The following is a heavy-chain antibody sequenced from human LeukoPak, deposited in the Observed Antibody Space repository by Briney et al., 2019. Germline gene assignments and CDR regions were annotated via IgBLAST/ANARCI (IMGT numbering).Heavy chain of an antibody. Sequence: ASVKVSCKASRYTFTSYDINWVRQATGQGLEWMGWMNPNSGNTGYAQKFQGRVTMTRNTSISTAYMELSSLRSEDTAVYYCAREPTYYDILTGYYYYYGMDVWGQGTTVTVSS. D-gene: IGHD3-9*01. V-gene: IGHV1-8*01. J-gene: IGHJ6*02. CDR3: AREPTYYDILTGYYYYYGMDV. CDR2: MNPNSGNT. CDR1: RYTFTSYD.